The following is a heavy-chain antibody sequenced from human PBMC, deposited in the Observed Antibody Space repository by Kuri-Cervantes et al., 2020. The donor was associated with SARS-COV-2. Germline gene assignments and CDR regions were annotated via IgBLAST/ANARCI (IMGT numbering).Heavy chain of an antibody. J-gene: IGHJ6*02. Sequence: GESLKISCAASGFTFSNYKMNWVRQAPGKGLEWVSSISRSTSSIYYADSVKGRFTISRDNAKNSLYLQMNSLRAEDTAVYYCARDGVGSGWYGNYYYGMDVWGQGTTVTVSS. CDR3: ARDGVGSGWYGNYYYGMDV. CDR2: ISRSTSSI. CDR1: GFTFSNYK. V-gene: IGHV3-21*01. D-gene: IGHD6-13*01.